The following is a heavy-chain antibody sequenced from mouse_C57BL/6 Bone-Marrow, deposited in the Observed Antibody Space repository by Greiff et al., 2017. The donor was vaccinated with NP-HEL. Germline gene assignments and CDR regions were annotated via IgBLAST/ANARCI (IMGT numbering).Heavy chain of an antibody. D-gene: IGHD1-1*01. J-gene: IGHJ3*01. CDR2: IYPGSGST. V-gene: IGHV1-55*01. CDR1: GYTFTSYW. CDR3: ARSYYYGSSRGFAY. Sequence: QVQLQQPGAELVKPGASVKMSCKASGYTFTSYWITWVKQRPGQGLEWIGDIYPGSGSTNYNEKLKSKATLTVDTSSSTAYMQLSSLTSEDSAVYYCARSYYYGSSRGFAYWGQGTPVTVSA.